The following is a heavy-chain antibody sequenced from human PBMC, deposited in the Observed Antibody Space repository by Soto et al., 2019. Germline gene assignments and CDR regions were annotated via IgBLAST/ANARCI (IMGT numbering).Heavy chain of an antibody. CDR2: LTAYDGKR. CDR1: GYTFTTFG. CDR3: ARGLTYGDFDY. V-gene: IGHV1-18*01. D-gene: IGHD3-10*01. Sequence: QVQMVQSGAEVKKTGASVKVSCKTSGYTFTTFGINWVRQAPGQGLEWMGCLTAYDGKRNFAQKFQGSLSMTMDMSTSTGYMELSGLRSDDTAVYFCARGLTYGDFDYWGRGTQVAVSS. J-gene: IGHJ4*02.